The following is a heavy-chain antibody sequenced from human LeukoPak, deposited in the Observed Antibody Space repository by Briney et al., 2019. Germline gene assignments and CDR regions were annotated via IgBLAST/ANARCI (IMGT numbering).Heavy chain of an antibody. Sequence: GGSLRLSCAASGFTFSSYSMNWVRQAPGKGLEWVSYISSSSSTIYYADSVKGRFTISRDNSENTLYLQMNSLRAEDTAVYYCAKDLENSAWYTLGKADYWGQGTLVTVSS. V-gene: IGHV3-48*01. CDR1: GFTFSSYS. D-gene: IGHD6-19*01. CDR3: AKDLENSAWYTLGKADY. CDR2: ISSSSSTI. J-gene: IGHJ4*02.